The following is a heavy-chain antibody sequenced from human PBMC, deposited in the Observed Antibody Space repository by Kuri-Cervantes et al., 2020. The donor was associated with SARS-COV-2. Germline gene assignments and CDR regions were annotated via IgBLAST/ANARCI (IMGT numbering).Heavy chain of an antibody. CDR2: IIPVLRVE. J-gene: IGHJ3*02. Sequence: SVKVSCKASGGTLSTYTVTWVRQAPGQGLEWMGRIIPVLRVENYAQKFQGRVTTTADKSTNTAYMELTSLRSEDTAVYYCARDSEFTRDAFEIWGQGTMVTVSS. V-gene: IGHV1-69*04. CDR3: ARDSEFTRDAFEI. CDR1: GGTLSTYT.